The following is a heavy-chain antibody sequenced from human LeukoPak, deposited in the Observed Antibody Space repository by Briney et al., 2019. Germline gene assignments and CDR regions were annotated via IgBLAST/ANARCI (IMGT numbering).Heavy chain of an antibody. CDR1: GGTFSSYA. D-gene: IGHD3-16*01. CDR2: IIPILGIA. CDR3: ARETEYYDYVWGSYPVKINWFDP. J-gene: IGHJ5*02. Sequence: SVKVSCKASGGTFSSYAISWVRQAPGQGLEWMGRIIPILGIANYAQKFQGRVTITADKSTSTAYMELSSLRSEDTAVYYCARETEYYDYVWGSYPVKINWFDPWGQGTLVTVSS. V-gene: IGHV1-69*04.